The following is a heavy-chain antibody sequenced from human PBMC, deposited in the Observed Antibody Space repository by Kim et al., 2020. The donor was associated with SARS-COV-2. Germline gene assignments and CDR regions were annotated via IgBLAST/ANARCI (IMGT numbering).Heavy chain of an antibody. V-gene: IGHV3-33*06. D-gene: IGHD5-12*01. CDR1: GFTFSSYG. J-gene: IGHJ4*02. CDR3: AKDVDIVATITIDY. Sequence: GGSLRLSCAASGFTFSSYGMHWVRQAPGKGLEWVAVIWYDGSNKYYADSVKGRFTISRDNSKNTLYLQMNSLRAEDTAVYYCAKDVDIVATITIDYWGQGTLVTVSS. CDR2: IWYDGSNK.